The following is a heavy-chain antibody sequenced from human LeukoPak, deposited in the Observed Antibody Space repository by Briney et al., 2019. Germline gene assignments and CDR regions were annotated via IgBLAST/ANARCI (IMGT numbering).Heavy chain of an antibody. J-gene: IGHJ6*02. Sequence: GGSLGLSCAASGFTFSSYEMNWVRQAPGKGLEWVSYISSSGSTIYYADSVKGRFTISRDNAKNSLYLQMNSLRAEDTAVYYCARAPVSYYYGMDLWGQGTTVTVSS. D-gene: IGHD2-8*01. CDR1: GFTFSSYE. CDR3: ARAPVSYYYGMDL. CDR2: ISSSGSTI. V-gene: IGHV3-48*03.